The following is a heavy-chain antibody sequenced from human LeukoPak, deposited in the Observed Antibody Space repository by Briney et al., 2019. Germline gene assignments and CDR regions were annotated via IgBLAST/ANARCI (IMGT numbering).Heavy chain of an antibody. V-gene: IGHV4-39*01. CDR2: IYYSGST. CDR1: GGSISSSSYY. J-gene: IGHJ4*02. Sequence: PSETLSLTCTVSGGSISSSSYYWGWIRQPPGKGLEWIGSIYYSGSTYYNPSLKSRVTISVDTSKNQFSLKLSPVTAADTAVYYCARTNEQGSSWYLDYWGQGTLVTVSS. CDR3: ARTNEQGSSWYLDY. D-gene: IGHD6-13*01.